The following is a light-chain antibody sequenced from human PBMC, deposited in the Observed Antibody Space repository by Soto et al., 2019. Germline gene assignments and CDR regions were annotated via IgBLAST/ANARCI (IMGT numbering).Light chain of an antibody. Sequence: EIVLTQSPGTLSLSPGERATLSCRASQSVSTSYLAWYQQKPGQAPRLLIYGASSRATGIPDRFSGSGSGADLTLTIGRLEPEDFAVYYCQQYGSVPLTFGGGTKVEIK. CDR3: QQYGSVPLT. CDR1: QSVSTSY. CDR2: GAS. J-gene: IGKJ4*01. V-gene: IGKV3-20*01.